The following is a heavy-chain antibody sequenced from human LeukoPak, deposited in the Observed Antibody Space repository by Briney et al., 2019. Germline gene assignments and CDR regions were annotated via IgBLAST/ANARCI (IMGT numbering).Heavy chain of an antibody. CDR2: IYPGDSDT. J-gene: IGHJ4*02. D-gene: IGHD4-17*01. V-gene: IGHV5-51*01. CDR3: ARHSEHDYADYIDY. Sequence: GESLKFSCKGSGYSFTSYLIGWVRQMPGKGLEWMGIIYPGDSDTRYSPSFQGQVTISADKSISTAYLQWSSLKASDTAMYYCARHSEHDYADYIDYSGQGTLVTVSS. CDR1: GYSFTSYL.